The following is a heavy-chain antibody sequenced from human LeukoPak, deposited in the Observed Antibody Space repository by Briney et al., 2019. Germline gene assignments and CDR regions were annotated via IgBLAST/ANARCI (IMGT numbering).Heavy chain of an antibody. V-gene: IGHV3-23*01. CDR1: GFTFNSYA. Sequence: GGSLRLSCAASGFTFNSYAMSWVRQAPGKGLKWVSAISGSGGSTYYADSVKGRFTISRDNSKNTLYLQMNSLRAEDTAVYYCAKGRITMIVVETLNYWGQGTLVTVSS. CDR3: AKGRITMIVVETLNY. D-gene: IGHD3-22*01. J-gene: IGHJ4*02. CDR2: ISGSGGST.